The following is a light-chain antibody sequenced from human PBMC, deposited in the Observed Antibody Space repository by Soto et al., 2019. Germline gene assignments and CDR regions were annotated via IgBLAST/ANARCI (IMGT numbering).Light chain of an antibody. Sequence: IVLSQSPDTLSLSQGERATLSCRATQNVTSNSLVWYQQKPGQAPRLLIYDASSRATGIPDRFSGSGSGTDFTLAISRLEPEDFAVYYCQQYGSSPLTFGGGTKVDI. CDR1: QNVTSNS. CDR3: QQYGSSPLT. CDR2: DAS. V-gene: IGKV3-20*01. J-gene: IGKJ4*01.